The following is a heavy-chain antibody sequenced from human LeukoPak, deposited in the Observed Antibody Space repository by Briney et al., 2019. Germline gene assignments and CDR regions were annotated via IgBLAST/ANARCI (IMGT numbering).Heavy chain of an antibody. CDR1: GYTFTGYY. D-gene: IGHD3-9*01. CDR3: ARGGPYYDILTGYYGY. CDR2: INPNSGGT. J-gene: IGHJ4*02. Sequence: ASVKVSCKASGYTFTGYYMHWVRQAPGQGLEWMGWINPNSGGTNYAQKFQGRVTMTRDTSISTAYMELSRLRSDDTAVYYCARGGPYYDILTGYYGYWGQGTLVTVSS. V-gene: IGHV1-2*02.